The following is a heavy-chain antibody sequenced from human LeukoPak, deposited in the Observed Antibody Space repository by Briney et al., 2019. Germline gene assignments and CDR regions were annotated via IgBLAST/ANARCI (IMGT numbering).Heavy chain of an antibody. CDR3: ARLRHGGNIFDY. CDR1: SYTFTSYG. D-gene: IGHD4-23*01. J-gene: IGHJ4*02. V-gene: IGHV1-18*01. CDR2: INTYNGNT. Sequence: GASVKVSCKASSYTFTSYGISWVRQAPGQGLEWMGWINTYNGNTNYAQKLQGRVTMTTDTSTSTAYMELRSLRSDDTAVYYCARLRHGGNIFDYWGQGTLVTVSS.